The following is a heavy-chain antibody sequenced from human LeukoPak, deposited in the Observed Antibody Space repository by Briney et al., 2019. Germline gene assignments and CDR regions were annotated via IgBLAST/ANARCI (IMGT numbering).Heavy chain of an antibody. D-gene: IGHD2/OR15-2a*01. Sequence: ASVKVSCKASGYTFTNYGVTWVRQAPGQGLEWMGWISAYNGNTNSAQNLQARVTMTTDSATSTAYMELRSLTSDDTAVYYCARTYLKYFSSSEFDSWGQGTLVTVSS. CDR2: ISAYNGNT. V-gene: IGHV1-18*01. CDR1: GYTFTNYG. CDR3: ARTYLKYFSSSEFDS. J-gene: IGHJ4*02.